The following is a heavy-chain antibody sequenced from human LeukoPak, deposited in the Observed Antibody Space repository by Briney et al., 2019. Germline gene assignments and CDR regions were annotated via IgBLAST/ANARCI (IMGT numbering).Heavy chain of an antibody. V-gene: IGHV1-18*01. CDR3: AKMGVVGADHFFDN. CDR1: GFIFASHG. CDR2: ITAFIGNR. Sequence: ASGKLSCKASGFIFASHGISWVREAPGQGLGWMGWITAFIGNRHYAQKVEGRVTMTTDTSTSTAYMELKSLRSDDTAVYFCAKMGVVGADHFFDNWGPGTLVTVSS. D-gene: IGHD1-26*01. J-gene: IGHJ4*02.